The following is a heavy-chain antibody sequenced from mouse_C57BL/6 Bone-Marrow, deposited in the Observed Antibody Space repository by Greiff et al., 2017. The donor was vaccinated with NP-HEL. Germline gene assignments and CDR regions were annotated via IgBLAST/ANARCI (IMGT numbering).Heavy chain of an antibody. CDR1: GYTFTSYW. V-gene: IGHV1-52*01. Sequence: QVQLQQPGAELVRPGSSVKLSCKASGYTFTSYWMHWVKQRPIQGLEWIGNIDPSDSETHYNQTFKDKATLTVDKSYSTAYRQLSSITSEDSAVYYCARRYSNYWYLDVWGTGTTVTVSS. D-gene: IGHD2-5*01. CDR2: IDPSDSET. CDR3: ARRYSNYWYLDV. J-gene: IGHJ1*03.